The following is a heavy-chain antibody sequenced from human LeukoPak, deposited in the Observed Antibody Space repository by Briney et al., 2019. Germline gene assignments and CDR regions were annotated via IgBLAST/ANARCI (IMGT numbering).Heavy chain of an antibody. CDR2: IYTSGNT. Sequence: PSQTLSLTCTVSGGSISSGSYYWSWIRQPAGKGLEWIGRIYTSGNTNYNPSLKSRVTISVDTSKNQFSLKLSSVTAADTAVYYCARASGWYFFDPWGQGTLVTVSS. J-gene: IGHJ5*02. V-gene: IGHV4-61*02. CDR1: GGSISSGSYY. D-gene: IGHD6-19*01. CDR3: ARASGWYFFDP.